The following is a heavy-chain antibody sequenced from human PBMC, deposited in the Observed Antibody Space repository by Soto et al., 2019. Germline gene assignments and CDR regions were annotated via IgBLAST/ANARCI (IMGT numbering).Heavy chain of an antibody. CDR2: IKQDGSEK. V-gene: IGHV3-7*01. Sequence: EVQLVESGGGLVQPGGSLRLSCAASEFIFSTYWMSWVRQAPGKGLEWVANIKQDGSEKYYVDSVKGRFTISRDNAKNSRYLQMNSLRAEDTAVYYCARWATTGSTGRGYYYFGLDVWGQGTTVTVSS. D-gene: IGHD1-7*01. J-gene: IGHJ6*02. CDR3: ARWATTGSTGRGYYYFGLDV. CDR1: EFIFSTYW.